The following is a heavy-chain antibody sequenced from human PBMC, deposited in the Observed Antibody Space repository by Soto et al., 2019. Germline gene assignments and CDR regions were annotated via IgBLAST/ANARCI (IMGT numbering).Heavy chain of an antibody. CDR2: ISYDGSNK. Sequence: QVQLVESGGGVVQPGRSLRLSCAASGFTFSSYAMHWVRQAPGKGLEWVAVISYDGSNKYYADSVKGRFTISRDNSKNTLYLQMNRLRAEDTAVYYCARNKREEFYSGSYDYWGQGTLVTVSS. CDR1: GFTFSSYA. V-gene: IGHV3-30-3*01. CDR3: ARNKREEFYSGSYDY. D-gene: IGHD1-26*01. J-gene: IGHJ4*02.